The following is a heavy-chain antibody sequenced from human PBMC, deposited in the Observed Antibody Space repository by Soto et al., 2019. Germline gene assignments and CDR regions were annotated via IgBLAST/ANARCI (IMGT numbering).Heavy chain of an antibody. CDR3: AKGPPLLMVYPVLDS. V-gene: IGHV3-30*18. CDR1: EFTFSKHV. D-gene: IGHD2-8*01. J-gene: IGHJ4*02. CDR2: ISYDGSNK. Sequence: LXLSCAASEFTFSKHVMHWVRQAPVKGLEWVAVISYDGSNKYYGDSVKDRFTISRDNSKNTLYLHMNSLRPEDTAVYFCAKGPPLLMVYPVLDSWGQGTLVTVSS.